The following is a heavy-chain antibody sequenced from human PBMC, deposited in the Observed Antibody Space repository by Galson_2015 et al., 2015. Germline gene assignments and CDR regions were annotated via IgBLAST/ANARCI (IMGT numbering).Heavy chain of an antibody. CDR1: GGSISSGSYY. Sequence: TLSLTCTVSGGSISSGSYYWSWIRQPAGKGLEWIGRIYTSGSTNYNPSLKSRVTISVDTSKNQFSLKLSSVTAADTAVYYCARDPDLGDDWGQGTLVTASS. D-gene: IGHD3-16*01. J-gene: IGHJ4*02. CDR2: IYTSGST. CDR3: ARDPDLGDD. V-gene: IGHV4-61*02.